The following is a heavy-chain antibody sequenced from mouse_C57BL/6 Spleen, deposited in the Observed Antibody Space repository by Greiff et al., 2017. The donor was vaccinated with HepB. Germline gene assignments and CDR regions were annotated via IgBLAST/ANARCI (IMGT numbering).Heavy chain of an antibody. D-gene: IGHD4-1*01. Sequence: VQLQQSGAELVRPGASVTLSCKASGYTFTDYEMHWVKQTPVHGLEWIGAIDPETGGTAYNQKFKGKAILTADKSSSTAYMELRSLTSEDSAVYYCIRPNWDDAMDYWGQGTSVTVSS. CDR3: IRPNWDDAMDY. J-gene: IGHJ4*01. V-gene: IGHV1-15*01. CDR1: GYTFTDYE. CDR2: IDPETGGT.